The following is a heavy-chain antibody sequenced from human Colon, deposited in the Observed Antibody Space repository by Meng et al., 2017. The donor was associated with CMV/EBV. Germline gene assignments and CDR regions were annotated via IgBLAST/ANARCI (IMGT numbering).Heavy chain of an antibody. D-gene: IGHD4-11*01. J-gene: IGHJ6*02. V-gene: IGHV3-20*04. CDR1: GFTFDDYG. Sequence: GESLKISCAASGFTFDDYGMSWVRQAPGKGLEWVSGINWNGGSTGYADSVKGRFTISRDNAKNSLYLQMNSLKAEDTALYYCARAEGYSNYGYYYGMDVWGQGTTVTVSS. CDR2: INWNGGST. CDR3: ARAEGYSNYGYYYGMDV.